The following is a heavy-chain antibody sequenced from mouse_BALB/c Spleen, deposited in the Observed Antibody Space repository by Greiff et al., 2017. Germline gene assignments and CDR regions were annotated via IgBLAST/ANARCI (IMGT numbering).Heavy chain of an antibody. D-gene: IGHD1-2*01. CDR3: ARSTALYAMDY. CDR1: GYSITSGYY. Sequence: EVQLQESGPGLVKPSQSLSLTCSVTGYSITSGYYWNWIRQFPGNKLEWMSYISYDGSNNYNPSLKNRISITRDTSKNQFFLKLNSVTTEDTATYYCARSTALYAMDYWGQGTSVTVSS. CDR2: ISYDGSN. V-gene: IGHV3-6*02. J-gene: IGHJ4*01.